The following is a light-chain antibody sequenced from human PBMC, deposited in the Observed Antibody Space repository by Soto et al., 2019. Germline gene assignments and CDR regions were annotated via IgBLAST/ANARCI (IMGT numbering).Light chain of an antibody. CDR3: QQYNSFWT. CDR1: QSISSW. CDR2: DAS. V-gene: IGKV1-5*01. Sequence: IQLTQSPSTLSASVGDRVTLTFRASQSISSWLAWYQQKPGKAPKLLIYDASSLESGVPSRFSGSGPGTEFTLTISSLQPDDFATYYCQQYNSFWTFGQGTKVDIK. J-gene: IGKJ1*01.